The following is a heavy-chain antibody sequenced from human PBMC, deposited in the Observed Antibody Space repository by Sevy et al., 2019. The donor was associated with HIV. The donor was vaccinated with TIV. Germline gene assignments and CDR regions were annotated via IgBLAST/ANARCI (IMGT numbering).Heavy chain of an antibody. CDR3: ARGGHLPLDAFNL. V-gene: IGHV5-51*01. J-gene: IGHJ3*01. Sequence: GESLKISCKASGYSFTAYWIGWVRHMPGKGRTWLGILFPGNSDVRSFEGHVTVSVDKSVNTAYLQCGSLKASDSAIYYCARGGHLPLDAFNLWGQGTMVTVSS. CDR1: GYSFTAYW. CDR2: LFPGNSDV. D-gene: IGHD2-15*01.